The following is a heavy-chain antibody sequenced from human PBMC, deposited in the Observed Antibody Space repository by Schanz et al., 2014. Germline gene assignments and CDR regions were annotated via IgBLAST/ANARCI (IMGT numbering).Heavy chain of an antibody. Sequence: QVQLQESGPGLMKPSQTLSLTCAVSGGSISSGGYSWNWIRQAPGKGLEWIEYIYNSGNRYYNPSLKSRVNRPVARTSNPFTVRVDSVTAADTAVYYSALREKPYGPFASWGQGALVTVSS. CDR2: IYNSGNR. J-gene: IGHJ4*02. V-gene: IGHV4-30-2*01. CDR1: GGSISSGGYS. CDR3: ALREKPYGPFAS. D-gene: IGHD3-10*01.